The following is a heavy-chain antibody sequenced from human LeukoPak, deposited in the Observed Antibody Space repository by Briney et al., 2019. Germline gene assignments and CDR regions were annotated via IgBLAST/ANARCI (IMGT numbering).Heavy chain of an antibody. V-gene: IGHV4-34*01. D-gene: IGHD3-16*01. Sequence: SETLSLTCAVYGGSFSGYYWSWLRQPPGKGLEWIGEINHSGSTNYNPSLKSRVTISVDTSKNQFSLKLSSVTAADTAVYYCARVMTTFTPWDAFDIWGQGTMVTVSS. J-gene: IGHJ3*02. CDR3: ARVMTTFTPWDAFDI. CDR1: GGSFSGYY. CDR2: INHSGST.